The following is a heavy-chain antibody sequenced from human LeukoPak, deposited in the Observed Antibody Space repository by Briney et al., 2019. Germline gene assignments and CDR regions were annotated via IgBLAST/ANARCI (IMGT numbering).Heavy chain of an antibody. D-gene: IGHD3-22*01. J-gene: IGHJ4*02. CDR1: GGSISSSSYY. V-gene: IGHV4-39*07. Sequence: SETLSLTCTVSGGSISSSSYYWGWIRQPPGKGLEWIGSIYYSGSTYYNPSLKSRVTISVDTSKNQFSLKLSSVTAADTAVYYCAREASVRYYDSSGYLDYWGQGTLVTVSS. CDR2: IYYSGST. CDR3: AREASVRYYDSSGYLDY.